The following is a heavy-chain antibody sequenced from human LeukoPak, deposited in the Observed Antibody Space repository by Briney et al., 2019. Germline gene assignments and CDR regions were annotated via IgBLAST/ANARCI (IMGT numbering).Heavy chain of an antibody. CDR3: ARASITIFLRDAFDI. CDR1: GGSISSYY. CDR2: IYTSGST. D-gene: IGHD3-9*01. V-gene: IGHV4-4*07. Sequence: SETLSLTCTVSGGSISSYYWSWIRQPAGKGLEWIGRIYTSGSTNYNPSLKSPVTMSVDTSKNQFSLKLSSVTAADTAVYYCARASITIFLRDAFDIWGQGTMVTVSS. J-gene: IGHJ3*02.